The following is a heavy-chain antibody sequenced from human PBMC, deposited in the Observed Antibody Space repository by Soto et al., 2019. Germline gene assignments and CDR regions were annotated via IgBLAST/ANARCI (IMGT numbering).Heavy chain of an antibody. J-gene: IGHJ5*02. CDR2: IYHSGST. V-gene: IGHV4-30-2*01. D-gene: IGHD3-10*01. CDR3: ARAPTLYYYGSGSINGWFDP. Sequence: QLQLQESGSGLVKPSQTLSLTCAVSGGSISSGGYSWSWIRQPPGKGLEWIGYIYHSGSTYYNPSLKSRVTISVDRSKNQFSLKLSSVTAADTAVYYCARAPTLYYYGSGSINGWFDPWGQGTLVTVSS. CDR1: GGSISSGGYS.